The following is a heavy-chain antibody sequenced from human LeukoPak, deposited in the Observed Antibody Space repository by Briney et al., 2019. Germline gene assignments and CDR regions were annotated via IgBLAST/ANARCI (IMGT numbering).Heavy chain of an antibody. Sequence: ASVKVSCKASGYTFTSYYMHWVRQAPGQGLEWMGIINPSGGSTSYAQKFQGRVTMTRDTSTSTVYMELSSLRSEDTAVYYCARDRGSSWYDYYYYYYMDVWGKGTTVTISS. J-gene: IGHJ6*03. CDR2: INPSGGST. D-gene: IGHD6-13*01. CDR1: GYTFTSYY. V-gene: IGHV1-46*01. CDR3: ARDRGSSWYDYYYYYYMDV.